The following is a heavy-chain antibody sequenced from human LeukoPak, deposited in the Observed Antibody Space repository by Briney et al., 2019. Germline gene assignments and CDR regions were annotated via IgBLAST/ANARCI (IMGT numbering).Heavy chain of an antibody. CDR1: GFTFSSYA. D-gene: IGHD3-22*01. CDR3: ARSYYYDSSGYHSPLDY. V-gene: IGHV3-30-3*01. CDR2: ISYDGSNK. Sequence: PGRSLRLSCAASGFTFSSYAMHWVRQAPGKGLEWVAVISYDGSNKYYADSVKGRFTISRDNSKNTLYLQMNSLRAEDTAVYYCARSYYYDSSGYHSPLDYWGQGTLVTVSS. J-gene: IGHJ4*02.